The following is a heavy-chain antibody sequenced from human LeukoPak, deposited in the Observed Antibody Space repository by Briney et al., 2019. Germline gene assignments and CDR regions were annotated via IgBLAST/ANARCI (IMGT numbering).Heavy chain of an antibody. V-gene: IGHV3-74*01. D-gene: IGHD6-19*01. CDR2: IKSDGSGA. J-gene: IGHJ4*02. CDR1: GLSFSFSSYW. CDR3: ATRRASGWLDH. Sequence: GESLRLSCTASGLSFSFSSYWMHWVRQAPGKGPVWVSLIKSDGSGATYTDSVKGRFTISRDNAKNTVYLQMNSLTAEDTGVYYCATRRASGWLDHWGQGSLVIVSP.